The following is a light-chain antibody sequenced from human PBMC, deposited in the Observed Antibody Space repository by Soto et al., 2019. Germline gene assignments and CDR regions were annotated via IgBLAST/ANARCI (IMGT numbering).Light chain of an antibody. J-gene: IGLJ1*01. Sequence: QSVLTQPPSVSGTPGQRVTISCSGGISNIGTNYVHWFQQLPGTAPKVLSNRDNQRPSGVPDRFSGSKSGTSACLAISGLQSEDEAEYYCAAWDDTVRSDVFGTGTKLTVL. CDR3: AAWDDTVRSDV. CDR1: ISNIGTNY. V-gene: IGLV1-47*01. CDR2: RDN.